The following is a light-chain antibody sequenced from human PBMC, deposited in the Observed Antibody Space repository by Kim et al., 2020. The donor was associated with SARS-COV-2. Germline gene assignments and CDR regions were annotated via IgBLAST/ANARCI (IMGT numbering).Light chain of an antibody. J-gene: IGKJ2*01. CDR2: AAS. Sequence: DIQMTQSPSSLSASVGDGVTITCRASQSITNYLNWFQQKPGRAPKLLIYAASSLQSGVPSRFSGGGSGTVFTLAISSLQPEDFATYYCQQSYSTPPTFAQGTKREI. CDR3: QQSYSTPPT. V-gene: IGKV1-39*01. CDR1: QSITNY.